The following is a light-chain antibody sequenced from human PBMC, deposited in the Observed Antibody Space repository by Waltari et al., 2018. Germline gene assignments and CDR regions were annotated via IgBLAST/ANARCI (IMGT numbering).Light chain of an antibody. Sequence: SYELTQPLSVSVALRQTARITCAGNNIGKKNGNWYQQKPSQAPVLVIYRDSDRPSGIPERFSDSNSGNMATLSISRVQDWDEADYYCQVWDSSTVFGGGTKLTV. CDR3: QVWDSSTV. CDR2: RDS. V-gene: IGLV3-9*01. J-gene: IGLJ3*02. CDR1: NIGKKN.